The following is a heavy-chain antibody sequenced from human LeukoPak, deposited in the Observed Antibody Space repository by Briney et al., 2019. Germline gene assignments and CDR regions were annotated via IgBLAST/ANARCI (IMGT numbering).Heavy chain of an antibody. J-gene: IGHJ3*02. CDR1: GFTFSDYY. D-gene: IGHD3-10*01. Sequence: NPGGSLRLSCAASGFTFSDYYMTWIRQAPGKGLEWVSYISSSGSSIYYADSVKGRFTISRDNAKNSLYLQMNSLRAEDTAVYYCAREMVREKNSPHAFDIWGQGTMVTVSS. V-gene: IGHV3-11*04. CDR3: AREMVREKNSPHAFDI. CDR2: ISSSGSSI.